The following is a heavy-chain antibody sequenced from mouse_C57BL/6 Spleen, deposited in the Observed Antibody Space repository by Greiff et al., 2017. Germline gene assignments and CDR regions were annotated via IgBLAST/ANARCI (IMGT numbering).Heavy chain of an antibody. Sequence: EVKLQESGPELVKPGASVKISCRASGYSFTGYYMNWVKQSPEKSLEWIGEINPSTGGTTYNQKFKAKATLTVDKSSSTAYMQLKSLTSEDSAVYYCARTYDYDIFDYWGQGTTLTVSS. V-gene: IGHV1-42*01. CDR3: ARTYDYDIFDY. D-gene: IGHD2-4*01. CDR1: GYSFTGYY. J-gene: IGHJ2*01. CDR2: INPSTGGT.